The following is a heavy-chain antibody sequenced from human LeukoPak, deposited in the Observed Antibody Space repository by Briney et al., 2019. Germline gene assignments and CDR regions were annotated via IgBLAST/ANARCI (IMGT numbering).Heavy chain of an antibody. CDR1: GFTFSSYA. CDR2: IRGSGDST. V-gene: IGHV3-23*01. D-gene: IGHD2-15*01. J-gene: IGHJ3*01. CDR3: AKYSFCSSSSCYRNDVFDV. Sequence: GGSLRLSCAASGFTFSSYAMSWVRQAPGKGMEWVSSIRGSGDSTDYADSVKGRFTISRDNSKNTLHLQMNSLRAEDTAIYYCAKYSFCSSSSCYRNDVFDVWGQGTMVTVSS.